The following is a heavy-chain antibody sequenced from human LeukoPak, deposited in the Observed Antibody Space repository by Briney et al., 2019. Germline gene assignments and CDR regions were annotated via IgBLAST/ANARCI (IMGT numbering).Heavy chain of an antibody. CDR1: GGTFSSYA. D-gene: IGHD3-10*01. Sequence: ASVKVSCKASGGTFSSYAISWVRQAPGQGLEWMGGIIPIFGTANYAQKFQGRVTITADKSTSTAYMELSSLRSEDTAVYYCASLRVTMVRGLLPGYFDLWGRGTLVTVSS. V-gene: IGHV1-69*06. CDR2: IIPIFGTA. CDR3: ASLRVTMVRGLLPGYFDL. J-gene: IGHJ2*01.